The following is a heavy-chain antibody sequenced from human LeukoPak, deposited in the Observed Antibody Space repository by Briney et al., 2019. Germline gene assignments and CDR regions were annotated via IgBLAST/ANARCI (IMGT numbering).Heavy chain of an antibody. CDR1: GGSISSYY. CDR3: ARDILGQLDY. D-gene: IGHD3/OR15-3a*01. CDR2: IYYSGST. V-gene: IGHV4-59*01. Sequence: PSETLSLTCTVSGGSISSYYWSWIRQPPGNGLEWIGYIYYSGSTNYNPSLKSRVTISVDTSKNQFSLKLSSVTAADTAVYYCARDILGQLDYWGQGTLVTVSS. J-gene: IGHJ4*02.